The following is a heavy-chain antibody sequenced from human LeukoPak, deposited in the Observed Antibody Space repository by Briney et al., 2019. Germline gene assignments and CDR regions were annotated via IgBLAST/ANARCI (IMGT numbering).Heavy chain of an antibody. D-gene: IGHD4/OR15-4a*01. J-gene: IGHJ4*02. CDR2: INPNSGGT. CDR3: ARVPSGGATHQVDY. Sequence: ASVKVSCKASGYTFTGYYMHWVRQAPGQGLEWMGWINPNSGGTNYAQKFQGRVTMTRDTSISTAYMELSRLRSDDTAVYYCARVPSGGATHQVDYWGQGPWSPPPQ. CDR1: GYTFTGYY. V-gene: IGHV1-2*02.